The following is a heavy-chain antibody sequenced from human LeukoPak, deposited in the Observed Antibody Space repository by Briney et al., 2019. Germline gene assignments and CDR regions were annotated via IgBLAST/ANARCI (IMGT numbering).Heavy chain of an antibody. CDR2: INPNSGGT. J-gene: IGHJ4*01. Sequence: ASVKVSCKASGYTFTGYYMHWVRQAPGQGLERMGWINPNSGGTNYAQKFQGWVTMTRDTSISTAYMELSRLRSDDTAVYYCARDSHYYDSSGQFDYWGQEPWSPSPQ. V-gene: IGHV1-2*04. CDR1: GYTFTGYY. D-gene: IGHD3-22*01. CDR3: ARDSHYYDSSGQFDY.